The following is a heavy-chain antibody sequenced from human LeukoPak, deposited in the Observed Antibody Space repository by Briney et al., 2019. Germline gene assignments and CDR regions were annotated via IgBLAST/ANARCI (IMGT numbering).Heavy chain of an antibody. V-gene: IGHV3-30*18. Sequence: GGSLRLSCAASGFTFSSYAMSWVRQAPGKGLEWVAVISYDGSNEYYADSVKGRFTISRDNSKKTLYLQMNSLRVEDTAVYYCAKHLPGDYGGVFDVWGQGTVVTVSS. J-gene: IGHJ3*01. CDR2: ISYDGSNE. D-gene: IGHD4-23*01. CDR3: AKHLPGDYGGVFDV. CDR1: GFTFSSYA.